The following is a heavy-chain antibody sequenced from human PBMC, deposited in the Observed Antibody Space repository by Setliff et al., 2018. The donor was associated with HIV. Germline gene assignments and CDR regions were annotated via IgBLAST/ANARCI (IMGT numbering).Heavy chain of an antibody. Sequence: GGSLRLSCAASGFNFSSYTMNWIRQAPGKGLEWVSSISSTGTYIYYADSMKGRFTISRDNAKNSLYLQMNSLRADDTAVYFCARSVIGYYYYGMDVWGQGTLVTVSS. J-gene: IGHJ6*02. CDR2: ISSTGTYI. D-gene: IGHD3-10*01. CDR3: ARSVIGYYYYGMDV. CDR1: GFNFSSYT. V-gene: IGHV3-21*01.